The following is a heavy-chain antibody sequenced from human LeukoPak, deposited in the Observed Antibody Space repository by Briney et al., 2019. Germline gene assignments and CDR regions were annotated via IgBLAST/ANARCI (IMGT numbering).Heavy chain of an antibody. CDR2: INHSGST. V-gene: IGHV4-34*01. CDR1: GGSFSGYY. Sequence: SETLSLTCAVYGGSFSGYYWSWIRQPPGKGLEWIGEINHSGSTNYNPSLKSRVTISVAKSKNQFSLKLSSVTAADTAVYYCARVSGGLFDYWGQGTLVTVSS. D-gene: IGHD6-25*01. J-gene: IGHJ4*02. CDR3: ARVSGGLFDY.